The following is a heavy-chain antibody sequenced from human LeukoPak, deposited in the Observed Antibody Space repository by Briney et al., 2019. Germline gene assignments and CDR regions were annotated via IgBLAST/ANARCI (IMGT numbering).Heavy chain of an antibody. CDR2: IRYDGSNK. CDR3: AKVGCSGGSCYQYDAFDI. CDR1: GFTFSSYG. D-gene: IGHD2-15*01. V-gene: IGHV3-30*02. J-gene: IGHJ3*02. Sequence: TGGSLRLSCAASGFTFSSYGMDWVRQAPGKGLEWVAFIRYDGSNKYYADSVKGRFTISRDNSKNTLYLQMNSLRAEDAAVYYCAKVGCSGGSCYQYDAFDIWGQGTMVTVSS.